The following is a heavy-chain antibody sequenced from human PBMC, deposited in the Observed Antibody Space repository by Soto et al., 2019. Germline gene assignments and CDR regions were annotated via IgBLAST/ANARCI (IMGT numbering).Heavy chain of an antibody. CDR2: INRDGNEK. CDR3: ARAPDGSGSYYYFDG. CDR1: GFPLSSYW. V-gene: IGHV3-7*03. D-gene: IGHD3-22*01. J-gene: IGHJ4*02. Sequence: GGSLRLSCAASGFPLSSYWMSWVPQAPGKGLQWVANINRDGNEKYYVDSLKGRFTISRDNAENSLYLQMNTLRAEDTAVYYCARAPDGSGSYYYFDGWGQGTLVTVSS.